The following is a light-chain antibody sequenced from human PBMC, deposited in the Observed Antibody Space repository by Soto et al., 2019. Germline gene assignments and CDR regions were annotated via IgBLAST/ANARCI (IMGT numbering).Light chain of an antibody. J-gene: IGKJ3*01. CDR2: TAS. CDR1: QAISSW. V-gene: IGKV1-12*01. CDR3: QQANSLPLI. Sequence: DIQMTQSPSSVSASVGDRVTITCRASQAISSWLAWYQQKPGKAPKLLIYTASSLQSGVPSRFGGSGSGTDFTLTISSLQPEDFATYYCQQANSLPLIFGPGTKVDIK.